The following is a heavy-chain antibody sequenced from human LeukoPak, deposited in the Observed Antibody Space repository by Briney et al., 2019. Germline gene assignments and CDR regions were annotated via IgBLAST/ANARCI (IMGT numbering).Heavy chain of an antibody. D-gene: IGHD3-10*01. V-gene: IGHV3-23*01. CDR1: RFTFSSYV. CDR3: ANGWGGF. Sequence: PGGSLRLSCAASRFTFSSYVMSWVRQAPGKGLEWVSSITGSGTGTFYADSVRGRFTISRDNSKKTVYLQMNSLRVEDTAVYYCANGWGGFWGQGSLVTVSS. J-gene: IGHJ4*02. CDR2: ITGSGTGT.